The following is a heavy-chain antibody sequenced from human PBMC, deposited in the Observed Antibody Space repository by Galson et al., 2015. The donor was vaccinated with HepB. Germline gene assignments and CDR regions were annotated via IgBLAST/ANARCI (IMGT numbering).Heavy chain of an antibody. CDR3: AVGATGVGWFDP. CDR2: INHSGST. CDR1: GGSFSGYY. J-gene: IGHJ5*02. V-gene: IGHV4-34*01. D-gene: IGHD1-26*01. Sequence: TLSLTCAVYGGSFSGYYWSWIRQPPGKGLEWIGEINHSGSTNYNPSLKSRVTISVDTSKNQFSLKLSSVTAADTAVYYCAVGATGVGWFDPWGQGTLVTVSS.